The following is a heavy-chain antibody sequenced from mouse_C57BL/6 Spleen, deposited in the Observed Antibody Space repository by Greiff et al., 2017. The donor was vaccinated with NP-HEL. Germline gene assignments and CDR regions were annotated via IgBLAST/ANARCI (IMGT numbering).Heavy chain of an antibody. CDR1: GYAFSSYW. CDR3: ATYGNSYYFDY. Sequence: SGAELVKPGASVKISCKASGYAFSSYWMNWVKQRPGKGLEWIGQIYPGDGDTNYNGKFKGKATLTADKSSSTAYMQLSSLTSEDSAVYFCATYGNSYYFDYWGQGTTLTVSS. V-gene: IGHV1-80*01. CDR2: IYPGDGDT. J-gene: IGHJ2*01. D-gene: IGHD2-1*01.